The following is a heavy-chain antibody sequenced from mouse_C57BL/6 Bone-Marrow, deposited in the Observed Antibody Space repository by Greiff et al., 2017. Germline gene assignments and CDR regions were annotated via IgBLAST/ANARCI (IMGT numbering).Heavy chain of an antibody. D-gene: IGHD1-1*02. J-gene: IGHJ1*03. CDR2: IDPENGDT. CDR1: GFNIKDDY. Sequence: EVQLQQSGAELVRPGASVKLSCTASGFNIKDDYMHWVKQRPEQGLEWIGWIDPENGDTEYASKFQGKATITADTSSNTAYLQLSSLTSEDTAVYYCTTGGYWYFDGWGTGTTVTVSS. V-gene: IGHV14-4*01. CDR3: TTGGYWYFDG.